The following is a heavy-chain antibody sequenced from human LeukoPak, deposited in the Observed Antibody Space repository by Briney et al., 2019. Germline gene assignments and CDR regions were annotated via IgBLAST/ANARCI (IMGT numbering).Heavy chain of an antibody. Sequence: GASVKVSCKASGYTFTSYAISWVRQAPGQGLEWMGGIIPIFGTANYAQKFQSRVTITADESTSTAYMELSSLRSEDTAVYYCARDRQRDGLPENWFDPWGQGTLVTVSS. CDR3: ARDRQRDGLPENWFDP. V-gene: IGHV1-69*13. D-gene: IGHD5-24*01. CDR2: IIPIFGTA. CDR1: GYTFTSYA. J-gene: IGHJ5*02.